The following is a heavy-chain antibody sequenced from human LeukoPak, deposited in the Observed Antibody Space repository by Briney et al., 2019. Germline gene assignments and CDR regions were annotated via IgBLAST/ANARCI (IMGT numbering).Heavy chain of an antibody. Sequence: GGSLRLSCAASGFTFGSYSMNWVRQAPGKGLEWVSSISSSSSYIYYADSVKGRFTISRDNAKNSLYLQMNSLRAEDTAVYYCARDCTNGVCFRFDPWGQGTLVTVSS. D-gene: IGHD2-8*01. CDR1: GFTFGSYS. V-gene: IGHV3-21*01. CDR3: ARDCTNGVCFRFDP. CDR2: ISSSSSYI. J-gene: IGHJ5*02.